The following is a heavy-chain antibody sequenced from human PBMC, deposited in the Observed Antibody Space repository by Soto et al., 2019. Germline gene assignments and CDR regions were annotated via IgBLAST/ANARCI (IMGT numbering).Heavy chain of an antibody. V-gene: IGHV1-18*01. CDR3: ARDRGAHHDDPHWFEP. J-gene: IGHJ5*02. Sequence: ASVKVSCKASGYTFTSYGISWVRQAPGQGLEWMGWISAYNGNTNYAQKLQGRVTMTTDTSTSTAYMEPRSLRSDDTAVYYCARDRGAHHDDPHWFEPWCHGTLVTVSS. CDR2: ISAYNGNT. D-gene: IGHD1-1*01. CDR1: GYTFTSYG.